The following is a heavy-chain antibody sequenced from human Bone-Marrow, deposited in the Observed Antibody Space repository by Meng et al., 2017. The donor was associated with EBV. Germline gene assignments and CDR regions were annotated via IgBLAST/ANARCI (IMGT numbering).Heavy chain of an antibody. J-gene: IGHJ4*02. CDR1: GGIFRISA. V-gene: IGHV1-69*01. CDR2: FLPILDAP. D-gene: IGHD5-18*01. CDR3: ARESGRGYSSDY. Sequence: SLMNLSSNASGGIFRISAISLLQHARGQGLWLMGGFLPILDAPNYAQRFQDRVTITADESTSTGYMELSSLRSDDTAVYYCARESGRGYSSDYWGQGTLVTVSS.